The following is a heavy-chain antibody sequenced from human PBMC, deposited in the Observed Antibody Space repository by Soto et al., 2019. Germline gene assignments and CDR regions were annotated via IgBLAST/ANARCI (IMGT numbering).Heavy chain of an antibody. D-gene: IGHD1-1*01. J-gene: IGHJ3*02. V-gene: IGHV3-7*03. CDR2: IKQDGSEK. CDR1: GFTFSSYW. CDR3: ARDRPSNWNDDAFDI. Sequence: GGSLRLSCAASGFTFSSYWMSWVRQAPGKGLEWVANIKQDGSEKYYVDSVKGRFTISRDNAKNSLYLQMNSLRAEDTAVYYCARDRPSNWNDDAFDIWGQGTMVTVSS.